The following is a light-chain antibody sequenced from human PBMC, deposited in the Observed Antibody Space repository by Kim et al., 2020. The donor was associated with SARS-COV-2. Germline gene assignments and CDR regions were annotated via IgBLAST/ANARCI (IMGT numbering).Light chain of an antibody. CDR2: DVS. CDR3: CSYAGSDSWV. CDR1: SSDVGSYNL. Sequence: GQSITISCTGISSDVGSYNLVSWYQQQPGKAPKLMIYDVSKRPSGVSNRFSGSKSGNTASLTISGLRAEDEADYYCCSYAGSDSWVFGGGTQLTVL. V-gene: IGLV2-23*02. J-gene: IGLJ3*02.